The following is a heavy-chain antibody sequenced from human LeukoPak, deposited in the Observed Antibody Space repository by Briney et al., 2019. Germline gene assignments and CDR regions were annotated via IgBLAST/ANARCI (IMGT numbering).Heavy chain of an antibody. CDR2: IYYSGST. CDR1: GGSITSSLYY. CDR3: AREDYDKSYSDY. J-gene: IGHJ4*02. V-gene: IGHV4-39*02. D-gene: IGHD3-22*01. Sequence: SETLSLTCTVSGGSITSSLYYWGWIRQPPGKGLEWIGIIYYSGSTYYNPSLKSRVAISVDTSKNQFSLKLNSVTAADTAVYYYAREDYDKSYSDYWGQGTLVSVSS.